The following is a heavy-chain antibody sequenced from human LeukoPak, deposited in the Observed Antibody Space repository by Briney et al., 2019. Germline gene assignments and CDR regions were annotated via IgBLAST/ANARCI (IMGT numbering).Heavy chain of an antibody. J-gene: IGHJ4*02. Sequence: ASVKVSCKASGGTFSSYAISWVRQAPGQGLEWMGGIIPIFGTANYAQKFQGRVTITADESTSTAYMELSSLRSEDTAVYYCAREKDSYGYLAFDYWGQGTLVTVSS. D-gene: IGHD5-18*01. CDR1: GGTFSSYA. CDR2: IIPIFGTA. CDR3: AREKDSYGYLAFDY. V-gene: IGHV1-69*13.